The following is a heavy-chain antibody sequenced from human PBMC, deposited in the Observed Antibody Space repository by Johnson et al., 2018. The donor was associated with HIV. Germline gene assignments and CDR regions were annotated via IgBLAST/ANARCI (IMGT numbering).Heavy chain of an antibody. CDR2: ISFDGSHK. J-gene: IGHJ3*02. V-gene: IGHV3-30*04. CDR3: ARGGLGDYVVAFDI. CDR1: GFIFSSYA. D-gene: IGHD4-17*01. Sequence: QVQLVESGGGVVQPGRSLRLSCGASGFIFSSYAMHWVRQAPGKGLEWVALISFDGSHKYYADSVKGRFTISRDNSKNTLYLQMNSLRAEDTAVYYCARGGLGDYVVAFDIWGQGTMVTVSS.